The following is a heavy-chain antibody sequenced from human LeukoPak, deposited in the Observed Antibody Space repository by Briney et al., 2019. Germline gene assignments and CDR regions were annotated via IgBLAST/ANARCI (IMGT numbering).Heavy chain of an antibody. V-gene: IGHV3-49*04. J-gene: IGHJ5*02. CDR3: SSVYCSSTSCQGGYWFDP. D-gene: IGHD2-2*01. CDR1: GFTFGDYA. Sequence: PGGSLRLSWTASGFTFGDYAMSWVRQAPGKGLEWVGFIRSKAHGGTTEYAASVKGRFTISRDDSKSIAYLQMNSLKTEDTAVYYCSSVYCSSTSCQGGYWFDPWGQGTLVTVSS. CDR2: IRSKAHGGTT.